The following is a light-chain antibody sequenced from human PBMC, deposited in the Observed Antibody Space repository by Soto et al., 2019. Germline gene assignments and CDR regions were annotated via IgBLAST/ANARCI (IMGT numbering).Light chain of an antibody. CDR1: SSDVGGYSY. J-gene: IGLJ2*01. CDR3: SSYTSSSTLE. Sequence: QSVLTQPASVSGSPGQSIAISCTGSSSDVGGYSYVSWYQQHPGKAPKLMIYDVSNRPSGVSDRFSGSRSGNTASLTISGLQAEDEAYYYCSSYTSSSTLEFGGGTKLTVL. CDR2: DVS. V-gene: IGLV2-14*01.